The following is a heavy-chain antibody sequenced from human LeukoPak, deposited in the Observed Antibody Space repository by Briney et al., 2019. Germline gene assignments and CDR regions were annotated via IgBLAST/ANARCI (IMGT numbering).Heavy chain of an antibody. J-gene: IGHJ4*02. D-gene: IGHD6-13*01. CDR3: ARDLMSRNSSWSRASLGY. V-gene: IGHV1-2*06. Sequence: GASVKVSCKASGYTFTGYYMLWVRQAPGQGLEWMGRINPNSGGTNYAQKFQGRVTMTRDTSISTAYMELSRLRSDDTAVYYCARDLMSRNSSWSRASLGYWGQGTLVTVSS. CDR1: GYTFTGYY. CDR2: INPNSGGT.